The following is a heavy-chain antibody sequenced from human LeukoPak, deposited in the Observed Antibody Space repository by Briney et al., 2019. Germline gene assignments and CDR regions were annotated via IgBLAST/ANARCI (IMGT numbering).Heavy chain of an antibody. CDR2: FDPEDGET. CDR3: ATGLRYFDPPFDY. J-gene: IGHJ4*02. D-gene: IGHD3-9*01. Sequence: ASVTVSCKVSGYTLTELSMHWVRQAPGKGLEWMGGFDPEDGETIYAQKFQGRVTMTEDTSTDTAYMELSSLRSEDTAVYYCATGLRYFDPPFDYWGQGTLVTVSS. CDR1: GYTLTELS. V-gene: IGHV1-24*01.